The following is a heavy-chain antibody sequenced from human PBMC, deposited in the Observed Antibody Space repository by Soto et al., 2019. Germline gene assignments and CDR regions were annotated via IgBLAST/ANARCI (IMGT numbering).Heavy chain of an antibody. CDR1: GGTFSRYA. CDR2: IIPIFGTA. D-gene: IGHD6-19*01. CDR3: ASSLRRAVAAGYYFDY. J-gene: IGHJ4*02. V-gene: IGHV1-69*06. Sequence: QVQLVQSGAEVKKPGSSVKVSCKASGGTFSRYAISWVRQAPGQGLEWMGGIIPIFGTANYAQKFQGRVTITADKSTSTAYMELSSLRSEDTAVYYCASSLRRAVAAGYYFDYWGQGTLVTVSS.